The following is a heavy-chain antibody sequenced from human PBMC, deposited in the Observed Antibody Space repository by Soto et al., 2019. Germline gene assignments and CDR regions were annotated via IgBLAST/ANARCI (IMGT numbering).Heavy chain of an antibody. CDR2: IIPILGIA. Sequence: QVQLVQSGAEVKKPGSSVKVSCKASGGTFSSYTISWVRQAPGQGLEWMGRIIPILGIANYAQKFQGRVTITADKSTSTAYMELSSLRSEDTAVYYCARTQGYSYGYVLYYYGMDVWGQGTTVTVSS. J-gene: IGHJ6*02. CDR1: GGTFSSYT. D-gene: IGHD5-18*01. CDR3: ARTQGYSYGYVLYYYGMDV. V-gene: IGHV1-69*02.